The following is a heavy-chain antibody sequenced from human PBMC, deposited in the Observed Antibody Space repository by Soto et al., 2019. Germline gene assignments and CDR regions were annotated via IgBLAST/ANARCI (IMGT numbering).Heavy chain of an antibody. V-gene: IGHV4-59*01. D-gene: IGHD4-17*01. CDR2: IYYSGST. J-gene: IGHJ3*02. CDR1: GASISSYY. Sequence: QVQLQESGPGLVKPSETLSLTCTVSGASISSYYWSWIRQPPGKGLEWIGYIYYSGSTNYNPSLKSRVTISVDTSKHQCSLKLSSVTAADTAVYYCARDTVTNAFDIWGQGTMVTVSS. CDR3: ARDTVTNAFDI.